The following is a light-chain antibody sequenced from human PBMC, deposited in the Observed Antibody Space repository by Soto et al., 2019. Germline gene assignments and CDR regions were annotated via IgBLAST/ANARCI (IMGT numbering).Light chain of an antibody. J-gene: IGKJ1*01. CDR2: GAS. Sequence: DIQMAQSPSSLSASIGDRVTITCRASQGISEYLAWYQQRPGNAPNLLIYGASILQSGVPSRFSGSGSGTHFPLTISTLQTEDGATYYCQSYNSIPRTFGQGTTVEIK. V-gene: IGKV1-27*01. CDR1: QGISEY. CDR3: QSYNSIPRT.